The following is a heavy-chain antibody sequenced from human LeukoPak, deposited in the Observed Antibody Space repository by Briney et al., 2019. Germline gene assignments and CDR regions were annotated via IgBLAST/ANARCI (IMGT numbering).Heavy chain of an antibody. CDR1: GGTFRGYY. CDR2: IHYTGAT. CDR3: ARGVLGPYYFDL. V-gene: IGHV4-34*01. D-gene: IGHD7-27*01. Sequence: PSETLSLTCAVYGGTFRGYYWSWIRQPPGKGLEWIGEIHYTGATNYKPSLKSRVTISGDPSKNQVSLRVYSVTAADTAVYYCARGVLGPYYFDLWGRGTLVTVFS. J-gene: IGHJ2*01.